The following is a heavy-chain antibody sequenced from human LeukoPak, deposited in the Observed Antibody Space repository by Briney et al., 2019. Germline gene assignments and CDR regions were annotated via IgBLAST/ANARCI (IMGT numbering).Heavy chain of an antibody. J-gene: IGHJ6*02. D-gene: IGHD2-15*01. Sequence: SVKVSCKASGGTFSSYAISWVRQAPGQGLEWMGRIIPIVGVANYAQKFQGRVTVTADKSTSTAYMELSSLRSEDTAVYYCASEDCGGGSCYSEEGMDVWGQGTTVTVSS. V-gene: IGHV1-69*04. CDR1: GGTFSSYA. CDR2: IIPIVGVA. CDR3: ASEDCGGGSCYSEEGMDV.